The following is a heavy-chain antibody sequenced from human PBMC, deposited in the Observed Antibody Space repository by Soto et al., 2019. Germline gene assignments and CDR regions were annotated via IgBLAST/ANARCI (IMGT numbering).Heavy chain of an antibody. D-gene: IGHD3-10*01. CDR2: IVVGSGNT. J-gene: IGHJ3*02. CDR1: GFTFTSSA. Sequence: GASVKVSCKASGFTFTSSAMQWVRQARGQRLEWIGWIVVGSGNTNYAQKFQERVTITRDMSTSTAYMELSSLRSEDTAVYYCAALPLSGSQHANAFDIWGQGTMVTVSS. CDR3: AALPLSGSQHANAFDI. V-gene: IGHV1-58*02.